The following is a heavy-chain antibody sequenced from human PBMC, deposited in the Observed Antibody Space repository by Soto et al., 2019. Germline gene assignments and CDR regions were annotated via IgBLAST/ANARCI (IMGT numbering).Heavy chain of an antibody. D-gene: IGHD7-27*01. CDR3: ARDTGDGTFDF. V-gene: IGHV1-3*01. J-gene: IGHJ4*02. CDR1: GYTFSSYA. CDR2: INAGYGNT. Sequence: ASVKVSCKASGYTFSSYAMHWVLQAPGQRLEWMGWINAGYGNTKSSQKFQDRVTISRDTSASTAYMELTSLRSEDTAVYYCARDTGDGTFDFWGQGXLVTVSS.